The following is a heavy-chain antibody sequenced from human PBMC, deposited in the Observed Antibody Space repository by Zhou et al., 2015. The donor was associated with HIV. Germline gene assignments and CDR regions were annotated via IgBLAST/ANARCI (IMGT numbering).Heavy chain of an antibody. CDR3: ARKIVVRGIVGEV. D-gene: IGHD3-10*02. CDR2: IFMPRIRRM. CDR1: TGTLKIYG. V-gene: IGHV1-69*11. Sequence: QDQFVQSGPAVREPGSSVEVSCRTPTGTLKIYGISWVRQVPGQGLEWMGSIFMPRIRRMFHEQKFRDRLTITADESTSTAYMELSSLRSEDTAVYFCARKIVVRGIVGEVWGQGSLITVSS. J-gene: IGHJ4*02.